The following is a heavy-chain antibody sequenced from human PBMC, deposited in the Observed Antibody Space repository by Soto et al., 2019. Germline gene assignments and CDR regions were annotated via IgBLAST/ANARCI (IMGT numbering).Heavy chain of an antibody. D-gene: IGHD4-17*01. CDR2: IIPLYGTA. Sequence: QVQLVQSGAEVKKPGSSVKVSCKASGGTFSNYAISWVRQAPGQGLEWMGGIIPLYGTANYGQKFQGRVTITADKSTSTAYMEVSSLRSEDTAVYYCARGWSVVDYGLPNDNWGQVTLVTVSS. CDR1: GGTFSNYA. J-gene: IGHJ4*02. CDR3: ARGWSVVDYGLPNDN. V-gene: IGHV1-69*06.